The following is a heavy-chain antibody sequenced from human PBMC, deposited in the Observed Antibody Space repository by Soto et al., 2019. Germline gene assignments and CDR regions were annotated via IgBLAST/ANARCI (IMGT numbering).Heavy chain of an antibody. J-gene: IGHJ6*02. CDR3: GSGAYDFWSGPGGGMDV. Sequence: QVQLVQSGAEVKKPGSSVKVSCKASGGTFSSYAISWVRQAPGQGLEWMGGIIPIFGTANYAQKFQGRVTSTGDHSSGXXYRELSSLRSEDTAVYYCGSGAYDFWSGPGGGMDVWGQGTTVTVSS. CDR2: IIPIFGTA. D-gene: IGHD3-3*01. CDR1: GGTFSSYA. V-gene: IGHV1-69*12.